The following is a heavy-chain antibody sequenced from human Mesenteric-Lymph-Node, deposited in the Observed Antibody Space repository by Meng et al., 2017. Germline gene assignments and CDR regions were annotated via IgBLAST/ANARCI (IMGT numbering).Heavy chain of an antibody. CDR2: ISYDGSNK. CDR3: ARASDWNDIAHFDY. CDR1: GFTFSSYA. Sequence: GESLKISCAASGFTFSSYAMHWVRQAPGKGLEWVAVISYDGSNKYYADSVKGRFTISRDNSKNTLYLQMNSLRAEDTAVYYCARASDWNDIAHFDYWGQGTPVTVSS. J-gene: IGHJ4*02. D-gene: IGHD1-1*01. V-gene: IGHV3-30*07.